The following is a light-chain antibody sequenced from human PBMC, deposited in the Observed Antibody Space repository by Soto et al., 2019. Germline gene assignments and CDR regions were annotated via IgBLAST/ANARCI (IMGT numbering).Light chain of an antibody. CDR3: SSYAGGNNLV. Sequence: QSVLTQPPSASGSPGQSVTISCTGTSSDVGSYNYVSWYQQHPGKAPKVMIYEVNKRPSGVPDRFSGSKSGNTASLTVSGLQAEDEAEYYCSSYAGGNNLVFGGGTKLTVL. CDR2: EVN. V-gene: IGLV2-8*01. J-gene: IGLJ2*01. CDR1: SSDVGSYNY.